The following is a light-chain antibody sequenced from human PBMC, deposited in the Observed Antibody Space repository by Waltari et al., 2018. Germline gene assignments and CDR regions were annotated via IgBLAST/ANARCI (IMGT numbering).Light chain of an antibody. CDR1: TDISNA. J-gene: IGKJ5*01. Sequence: DIQMTQSPSSLSASVGDRVTITCQASTDISNALNWYQQKPGKAPKLLIYDASNLERGVPSRFSGSGSGTDFTFTISSLQPEDIATYYCQQYDNFPITFGQGTRLEIK. V-gene: IGKV1-33*01. CDR3: QQYDNFPIT. CDR2: DAS.